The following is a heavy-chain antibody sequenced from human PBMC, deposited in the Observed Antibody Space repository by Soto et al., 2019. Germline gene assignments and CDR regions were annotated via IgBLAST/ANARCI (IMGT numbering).Heavy chain of an antibody. J-gene: IGHJ4*02. D-gene: IGHD2-21*01. CDR1: GGSIDSSAFY. Sequence: QLQLQESGPGLVKPSETLSLTCSVSGGSIDSSAFYWVWIRQPPGEGLAWIGSPYYRRNTYYNSSLRSRVTLSVETFKNQFSLRLGSVTAAQTAVSNCASNGHCAPPDDWGQGILVTVS. CDR2: PYYRRNT. CDR3: ASNGHCAPPDD. V-gene: IGHV4-39*01.